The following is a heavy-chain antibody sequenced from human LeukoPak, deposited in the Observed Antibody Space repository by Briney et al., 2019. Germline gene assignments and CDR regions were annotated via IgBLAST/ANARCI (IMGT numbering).Heavy chain of an antibody. CDR1: GFTFDDYT. Sequence: PGGSLRLSCAASGFTFDDYTMHWVRQAPGKGLEWVSLISWDGGSTYYADSVKGRFTISRDNSKNSLYLQMNSLRAEDTAVYYCARMNYVSSGWGAPFDSWGQGTLVTVSS. D-gene: IGHD1-7*01. V-gene: IGHV3-43*01. J-gene: IGHJ4*02. CDR2: ISWDGGST. CDR3: ARMNYVSSGWGAPFDS.